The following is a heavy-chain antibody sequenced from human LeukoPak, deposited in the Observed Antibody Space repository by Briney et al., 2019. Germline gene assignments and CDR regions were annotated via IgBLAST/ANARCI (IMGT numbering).Heavy chain of an antibody. CDR2: MNPNSGNT. V-gene: IGHV1-8*01. CDR1: GYTFTSYD. J-gene: IGHJ4*02. Sequence: ASVKVSCKASGYTFTSYDINWVRQATGQGLEWMGWMNPNSGNTGYAQKFQGRVTMTRDTSISTAYMELSRLRSDDTAVYYCARGPWGVYIQDYWGQGTLVTVSS. CDR3: ARGPWGVYIQDY. D-gene: IGHD3-16*01.